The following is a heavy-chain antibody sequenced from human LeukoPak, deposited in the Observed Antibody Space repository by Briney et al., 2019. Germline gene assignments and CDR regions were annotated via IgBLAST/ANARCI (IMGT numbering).Heavy chain of an antibody. J-gene: IGHJ4*02. CDR1: GGSISSDY. V-gene: IGHV4-59*08. D-gene: IGHD5-18*01. CDR3: ARISRGYSYAIDY. CDR2: IYYSGST. Sequence: SETLSLTCTVSGGSISSDYWSWIRQSPEKGLEWIWYIYYSGSTDYNPSLKSRVTISVETSKNQFSLKLSSVTAADTAVYYCARISRGYSYAIDYWGQGTLVTVSS.